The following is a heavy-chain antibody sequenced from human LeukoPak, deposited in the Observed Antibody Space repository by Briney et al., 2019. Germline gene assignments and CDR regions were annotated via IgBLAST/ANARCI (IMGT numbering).Heavy chain of an antibody. CDR2: FYYSERP. CDR1: GGSINNRRNY. J-gene: IGHJ6*02. Sequence: SETLSLTCTVSGGSINNRRNYWGWIRQPPGKGLEWIGSFYYSERPYYNPSLESRVTISADTSKNQLSLELSSVTAADTAEYYCARRDSYSSGMYGLDVWGQGTTVTVSS. CDR3: ARRDSYSSGMYGLDV. V-gene: IGHV4-39*01. D-gene: IGHD3-10*01.